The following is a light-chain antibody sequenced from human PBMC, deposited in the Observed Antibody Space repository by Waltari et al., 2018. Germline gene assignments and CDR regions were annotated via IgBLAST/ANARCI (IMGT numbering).Light chain of an antibody. V-gene: IGKV3-15*01. CDR1: QSVRTK. Sequence: EIVMTPSTGTLSVSPGDRVTLSCRASQSVRTKLAWYQKKPGQPHRLLIYEASRRATAIPTRFSGSGSGTEFTLTINILQSDDFAVYLCQQYNDWPPLTFGGGTKVEIK. J-gene: IGKJ4*01. CDR3: QQYNDWPPLT. CDR2: EAS.